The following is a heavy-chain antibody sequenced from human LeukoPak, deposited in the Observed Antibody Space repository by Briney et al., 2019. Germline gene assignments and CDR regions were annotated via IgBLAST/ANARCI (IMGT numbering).Heavy chain of an antibody. CDR3: AKAGDYGDYLGY. D-gene: IGHD4-17*01. J-gene: IGHJ4*02. Sequence: GGSLRLSCAASGFTFSSYGMHWVRQAPGKRLEWVVFIRYDGSNKYYADSVKGRFTISRDNSKNTLYLQMNSLRAEDTAVYYCAKAGDYGDYLGYWGQGTLVTVSS. CDR2: IRYDGSNK. CDR1: GFTFSSYG. V-gene: IGHV3-30*02.